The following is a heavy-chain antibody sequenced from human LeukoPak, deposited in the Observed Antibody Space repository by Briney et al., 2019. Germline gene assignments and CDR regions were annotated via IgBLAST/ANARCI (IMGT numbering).Heavy chain of an antibody. J-gene: IGHJ4*02. D-gene: IGHD4-17*01. CDR2: IYHSGST. V-gene: IGHV4-38-2*02. CDR3: AREYGDYGIDY. CDR1: GHSITSGYY. Sequence: SETLSLTCAVSGHSITSGYYWGWIRQPPGKGLEWIGSIYHSGSTHYNPSLKSRVTISVDTSKNQFSLKLSSVTAADTAVYYCAREYGDYGIDYWGQGTLVTVSS.